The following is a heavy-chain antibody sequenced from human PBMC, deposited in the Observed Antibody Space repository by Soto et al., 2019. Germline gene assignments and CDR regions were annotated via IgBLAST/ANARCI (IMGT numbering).Heavy chain of an antibody. CDR3: GRGGPAVRKAPVYYDGMDV. CDR2: INHSGST. D-gene: IGHD6-6*01. Sequence: SETLSLTCAVYGGSFSGYYWSWIRQPPGKGLEWIGEINHSGSTNYNPSLKSRVTISVDTSKNQFSLKLSSVTAADTAVYYCGRGGPAVRKAPVYYDGMDVWGQGTTDIVSA. J-gene: IGHJ6*01. V-gene: IGHV4-34*01. CDR1: GGSFSGYY.